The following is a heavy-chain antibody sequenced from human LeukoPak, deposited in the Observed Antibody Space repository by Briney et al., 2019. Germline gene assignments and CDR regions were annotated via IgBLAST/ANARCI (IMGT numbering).Heavy chain of an antibody. J-gene: IGHJ4*02. V-gene: IGHV4-34*01. CDR3: ARVTDGNRQFDY. D-gene: IGHD2-15*01. CDR1: GGSFSGYY. CDR2: INHSGST. Sequence: SETLSLTCAVHGGSFSGYYWSWIRQPPGKGLEWIGEINHSGSTNYNPSLKSRVTISVDTSKNQFSLKLSSVTAADTAVYYCARVTDGNRQFDYWGQGTLVTVSS.